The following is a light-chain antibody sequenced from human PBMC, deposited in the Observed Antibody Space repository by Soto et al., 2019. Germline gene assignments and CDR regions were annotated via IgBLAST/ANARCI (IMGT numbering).Light chain of an antibody. CDR2: GAS. CDR1: QSVGSNY. V-gene: IGKV3-20*01. J-gene: IGKJ1*01. CDR3: QQDGRSLDT. Sequence: EIVLTQSPGTLSLSPGEGATLSCRASQSVGSNYLAWYQQKPGQPPRLLIYGASSRATGIPDRFSGSGSGTDFALTISRLEPEDFAVYYCQQDGRSLDTFGQGTKVEIK.